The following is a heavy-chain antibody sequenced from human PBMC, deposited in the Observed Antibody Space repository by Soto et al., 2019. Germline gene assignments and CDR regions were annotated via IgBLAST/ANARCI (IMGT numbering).Heavy chain of an antibody. CDR3: ARSLFSGNSYQYYGMDV. CDR2: IIPIFGTA. CDR1: GGTFSSYA. D-gene: IGHD2-21*02. Sequence: GPSVKVSCKASGGTFSSYAISWVRRAPGQGLEWMGGIIPIFGTANYAQKFQGRVTITADESTSTAYMELSSLRSEDTAVYYCARSLFSGNSYQYYGMDVWGQGTTVTVSS. J-gene: IGHJ6*02. V-gene: IGHV1-69*13.